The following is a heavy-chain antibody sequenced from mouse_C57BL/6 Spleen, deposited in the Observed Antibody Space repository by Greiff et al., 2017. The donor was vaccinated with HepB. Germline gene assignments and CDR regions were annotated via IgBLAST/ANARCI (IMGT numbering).Heavy chain of an antibody. Sequence: EVKLQESGGGLVKPGGSLKLSCAASGFTFSDYGMHWVRQAPEKGLEWVAYISSGSSTIYYADTVKGRFTISRDNAKNTLFLQMTSLRSEDTAMYYCARDYGSSWFAYWGQGTLVTVSA. V-gene: IGHV5-17*01. D-gene: IGHD1-1*01. CDR3: ARDYGSSWFAY. CDR2: ISSGSSTI. J-gene: IGHJ3*01. CDR1: GFTFSDYG.